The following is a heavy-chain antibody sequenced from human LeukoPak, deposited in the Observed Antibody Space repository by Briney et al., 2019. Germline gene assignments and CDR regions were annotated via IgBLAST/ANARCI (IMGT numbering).Heavy chain of an antibody. CDR1: GYSISSGYY. V-gene: IGHV4-38-2*02. D-gene: IGHD6-19*01. CDR3: ARHRSKLIAVAGHFDY. J-gene: IGHJ4*02. Sequence: MSSETLSLTCTVSGYSISSGYYWGWIRQPPGKGLEWIGSIYHSGSTNYNPSLKSRVTISVDTSKNQFSLKLSSVTAADTAVYYCARHRSKLIAVAGHFDYWGQGTLVTVSS. CDR2: IYHSGST.